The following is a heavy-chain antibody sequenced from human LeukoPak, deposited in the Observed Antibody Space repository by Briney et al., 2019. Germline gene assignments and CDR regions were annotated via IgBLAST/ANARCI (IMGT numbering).Heavy chain of an antibody. CDR2: MSPNSGNT. CDR3: VRTPPNWGADY. Sequence: ASVKVSCKASGYTFTSYDINWVRQATGQGLEWMGWMSPNSGNTGYAQKFQGRVTMTRNTAISTAYMELSSLRSEDTAVYFCVRTPPNWGADYWGQGALVTVSS. D-gene: IGHD7-27*01. CDR1: GYTFTSYD. J-gene: IGHJ4*02. V-gene: IGHV1-8*01.